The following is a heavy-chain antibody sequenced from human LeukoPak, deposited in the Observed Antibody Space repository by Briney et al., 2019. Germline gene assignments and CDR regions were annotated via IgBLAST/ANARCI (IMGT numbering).Heavy chain of an antibody. CDR2: ISSSGTTI. V-gene: IGHV3-11*04. D-gene: IGHD3-22*01. CDR3: ARDLPPYYYDSSSFDY. J-gene: IGHJ4*02. Sequence: PGRSLRLSCAASGFTFSDYYMSWIRQAPRKGLEWVSYISSSGTTIYYADSVKGRFTISRDNAKNSLYLQMNSLRAEDTAVYYCARDLPPYYYDSSSFDYWGQGTLVTVSS. CDR1: GFTFSDYY.